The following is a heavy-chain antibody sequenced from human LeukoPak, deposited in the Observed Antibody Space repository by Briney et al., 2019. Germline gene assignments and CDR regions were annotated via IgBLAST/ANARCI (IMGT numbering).Heavy chain of an antibody. D-gene: IGHD3-22*01. CDR3: AKRSSISSGYFDF. J-gene: IGHJ4*02. Sequence: GGTLRLSCAASGFTFSSYGMSWVRQAPGKGLEWVSAISGSGGSTYYADSVKGRFTISRDNSKNTLYLQMNSLRAEDTAIYYCAKRSSISSGYFDFWGRGTLVTVSS. CDR1: GFTFSSYG. V-gene: IGHV3-23*01. CDR2: ISGSGGST.